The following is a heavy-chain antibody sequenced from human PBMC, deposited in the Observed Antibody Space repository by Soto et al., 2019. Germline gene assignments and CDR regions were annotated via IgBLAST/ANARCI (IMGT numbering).Heavy chain of an antibody. D-gene: IGHD3-10*01. CDR2: INAGNGNT. CDR3: ARDCPEGRVWHVGWFDP. J-gene: IGHJ5*02. V-gene: IGHV1-3*01. CDR1: GYTFTSYA. Sequence: ASVKVSCKASGYTFTSYAMHWVRQAPGQRLEWMGWINAGNGNTKYSQKFQGRVTITRDTSASTAYMELSSLRSEDTAVYYCARDCPEGRVWHVGWFDPWGQGTLVPVSS.